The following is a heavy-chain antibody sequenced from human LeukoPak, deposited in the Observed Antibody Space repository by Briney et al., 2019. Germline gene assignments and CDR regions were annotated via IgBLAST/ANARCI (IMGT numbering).Heavy chain of an antibody. D-gene: IGHD2-2*01. CDR2: FDPEDGET. Sequence: ASVKVSCKVSGYTLTELSMHWVRQAPGKGLEWMGGFDPEDGETIYAQKFQGRVTMTEDTSTDTAYMELSSLRSEDTAVYYCATPPRKTSYGPYYYYGMDVWGQGTTVTVS. V-gene: IGHV1-24*01. CDR1: GYTLTELS. J-gene: IGHJ6*02. CDR3: ATPPRKTSYGPYYYYGMDV.